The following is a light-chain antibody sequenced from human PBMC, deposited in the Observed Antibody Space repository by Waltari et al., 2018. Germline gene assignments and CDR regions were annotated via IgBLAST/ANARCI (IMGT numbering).Light chain of an antibody. J-gene: IGKJ2*01. CDR1: PSLLHSNGYTY. CDR2: LGS. CDR3: MQALQTPRT. V-gene: IGKV2-28*01. Sequence: DIVMTQSPLSMPVTPGEPASLSFRSSPSLLHSNGYTYLDWYLQKPGQSPKLLIYLGSNRAAGVPDRFSGSGSGTDFTLKISRVEAEDVGVYYCMQALQTPRTFGQGTKLEIK.